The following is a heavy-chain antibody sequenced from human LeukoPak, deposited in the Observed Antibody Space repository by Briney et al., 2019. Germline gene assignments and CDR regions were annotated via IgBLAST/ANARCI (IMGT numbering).Heavy chain of an antibody. Sequence: ASEQVTCKGHLYIFTSYRLSCVQQAPGQALERMGWISAYNGDTNYVQKLQCRVTMTTNTSTSTAHMELKSLRSDDTAVYYGAREEGVAIAAANIWGLGT. D-gene: IGHD6-13*01. CDR1: LYIFTSYR. V-gene: IGHV1-18*01. CDR3: AREEGVAIAAANI. CDR2: ISAYNGDT. J-gene: IGHJ3*02.